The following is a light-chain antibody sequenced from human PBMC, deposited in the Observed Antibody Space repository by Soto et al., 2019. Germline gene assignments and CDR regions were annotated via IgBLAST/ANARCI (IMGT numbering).Light chain of an antibody. CDR1: QSIRRW. CDR3: QQYKGYSRT. V-gene: IGKV1-5*01. Sequence: DIQMTQSPSTLSASVGDRVTITCRASQSIRRWLAWYQQKPGKAPYLLISDASTLERGVPSRFSGSGSGTEFTLTISSMQPDDFATYYCQQYKGYSRTFGQGTKVDIK. J-gene: IGKJ1*01. CDR2: DAS.